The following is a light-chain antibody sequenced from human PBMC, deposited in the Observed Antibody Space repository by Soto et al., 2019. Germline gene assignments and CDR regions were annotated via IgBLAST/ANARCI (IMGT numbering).Light chain of an antibody. V-gene: IGLV2-14*01. CDR1: RSDVGGY. CDR3: SSYTSSSTPHVV. CDR2: DVS. J-gene: IGLJ2*01. Sequence: QSVLTQPASVSGSPGQSITLSCTGTRSDVGGYQQHPGKAPKLMIYDVSNRPSGVSNRFSGSQSGNTASLTISGLQAEDEADYYCSSYTSSSTPHVVFGGGTKLTVL.